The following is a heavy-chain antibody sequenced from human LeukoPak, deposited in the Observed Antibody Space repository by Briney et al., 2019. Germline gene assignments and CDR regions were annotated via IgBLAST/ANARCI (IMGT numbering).Heavy chain of an antibody. Sequence: GGSLRLSCAASGFTFSSYGMHWVRQAQGKGLEWVAFIRYDGSNKYYADSVKGRFTISRDNSKNTLYLQMNSLRAEDTAVYYCANGRTWYDILTGYHRPFDYWGQGTLVTVSS. V-gene: IGHV3-30*02. CDR1: GFTFSSYG. D-gene: IGHD3-9*01. CDR2: IRYDGSNK. CDR3: ANGRTWYDILTGYHRPFDY. J-gene: IGHJ4*02.